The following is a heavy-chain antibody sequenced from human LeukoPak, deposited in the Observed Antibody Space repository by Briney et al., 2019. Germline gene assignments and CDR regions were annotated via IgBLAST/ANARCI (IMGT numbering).Heavy chain of an antibody. Sequence: SETLSLTCTVSGGSISSYYWSWFRQPAGKGLEWIGRIYTSGSTTYNPSLKSRVTMSVDTSKNQFSPKLGSVPAADTAVYYCARGYYDSSGYYAPLSWFDPWGQGTLVTVSS. V-gene: IGHV4-4*07. J-gene: IGHJ5*02. CDR2: IYTSGST. D-gene: IGHD3-22*01. CDR1: GGSISSYY. CDR3: ARGYYDSSGYYAPLSWFDP.